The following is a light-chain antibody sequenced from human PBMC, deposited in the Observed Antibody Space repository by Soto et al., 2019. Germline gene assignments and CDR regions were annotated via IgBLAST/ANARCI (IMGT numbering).Light chain of an antibody. CDR3: QQYGSSPPYT. Sequence: EIVLTQSPGTLSLSPGERATLSCRASQSVSSSDLAWYQQKPGQAPRLLIYGASSRATDIPDRFSGSGSGTDFTLTISRLEPEDFAVYYCQQYGSSPPYTFGQGNKLDLK. CDR2: GAS. V-gene: IGKV3-20*01. CDR1: QSVSSSD. J-gene: IGKJ2*01.